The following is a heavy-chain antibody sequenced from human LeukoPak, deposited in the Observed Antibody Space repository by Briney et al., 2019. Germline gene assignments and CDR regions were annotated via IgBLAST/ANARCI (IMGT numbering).Heavy chain of an antibody. Sequence: SVKVSCKASGYTFTSYGISWVRQAPGQGLEWMGGIIPIFGTANYAQKFQGRVTITTDESTSTAYMELSSLRSEDTAVYYCASVAARQAELPYYYYYMDVWGKGTTVTVSS. CDR1: GYTFTSYG. J-gene: IGHJ6*03. V-gene: IGHV1-69*05. CDR2: IIPIFGTA. CDR3: ASVAARQAELPYYYYYMDV. D-gene: IGHD6-6*01.